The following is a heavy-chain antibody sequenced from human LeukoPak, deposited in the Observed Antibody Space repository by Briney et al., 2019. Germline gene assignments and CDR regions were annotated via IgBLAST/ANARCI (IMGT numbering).Heavy chain of an antibody. V-gene: IGHV3-23*01. CDR1: GFPFSSYA. CDR2: ISGSGGST. Sequence: GGSLTLSCAASGFPFSSYAMSWPRQAPGKGLEWVSAISGSGGSTYYEDSVKGRFTISRKNSKTTLYLQMNSLRAEDTAVYYCAKDLGYCSGGSCYGWFDPWGQGTLVTVSS. J-gene: IGHJ5*02. CDR3: AKDLGYCSGGSCYGWFDP. D-gene: IGHD2-15*01.